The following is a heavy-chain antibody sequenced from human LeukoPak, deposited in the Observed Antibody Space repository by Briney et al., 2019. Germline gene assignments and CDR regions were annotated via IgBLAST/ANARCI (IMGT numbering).Heavy chain of an antibody. J-gene: IGHJ4*02. V-gene: IGHV5-51*01. CDR1: AYSFTSYW. D-gene: IGHD3-10*01. CDR2: IYPGDSDT. CDR3: ARRWFGELEYYFDY. Sequence: GESLKISCKGSAYSFTSYWSGWVRQMPGKGLEWMGIIYPGDSDTRYSPSFQGQVTISADKSINTAYLQWSSLKASDTAMYYCARRWFGELEYYFDYWGQGTLVTVSS.